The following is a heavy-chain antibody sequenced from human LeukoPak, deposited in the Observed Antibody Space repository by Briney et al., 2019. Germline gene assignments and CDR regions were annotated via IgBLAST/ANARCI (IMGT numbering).Heavy chain of an antibody. Sequence: GASVKVSCKASGGTFSSYAISWVRQAPGQGLEWMGGIIPIFGTANYAQKFQGRVTITADESTSTAYMELSSLRSEDTAVYYCALVATDGNYFDYWGQGTLVTVSS. D-gene: IGHD5-12*01. V-gene: IGHV1-69*13. CDR2: IIPIFGTA. CDR3: ALVATDGNYFDY. CDR1: GGTFSSYA. J-gene: IGHJ4*02.